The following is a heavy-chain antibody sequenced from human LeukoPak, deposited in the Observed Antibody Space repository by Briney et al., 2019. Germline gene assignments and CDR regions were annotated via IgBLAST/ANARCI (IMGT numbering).Heavy chain of an antibody. CDR2: IYYSGST. D-gene: IGHD2-2*01. CDR3: ARAEGYCSSTSCWGAFDI. Sequence: KPSETLSLTCTVSGGSISSYYWSWIRQPPGKGLEWIGYIYYSGSTNYNPSLKSRVTISVDTSKNQFSLKLSSVTAADTAVYYCARAEGYCSSTSCWGAFDIWGQGTMVTVSS. CDR1: GGSISSYY. V-gene: IGHV4-59*01. J-gene: IGHJ3*02.